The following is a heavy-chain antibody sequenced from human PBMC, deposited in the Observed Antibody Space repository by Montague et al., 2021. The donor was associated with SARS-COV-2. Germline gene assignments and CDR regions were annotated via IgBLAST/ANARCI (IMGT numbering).Heavy chain of an antibody. J-gene: IGHJ6*01. CDR3: ATELELSAFDI. CDR1: GFTFSSYA. Sequence: SLRLSCAASGFTFSSYAMHWVRQAPGKGLEWVAVISYDGSNKYYVDSVKGRFTIPRDNSKNTLYLQMNSLRAEDTAVYYCATELELSAFDIWGRGTTVTVSS. CDR2: ISYDGSNK. V-gene: IGHV3-30*04. D-gene: IGHD1-7*01.